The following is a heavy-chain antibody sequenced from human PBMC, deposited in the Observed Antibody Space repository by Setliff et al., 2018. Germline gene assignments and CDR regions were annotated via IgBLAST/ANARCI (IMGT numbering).Heavy chain of an antibody. V-gene: IGHV4-34*01. D-gene: IGHD3-16*02. CDR2: INHSGST. J-gene: IGHJ4*02. CDR3: ARGTGVYDYVWGSYRSLLSWYFDY. CDR1: GGSFTYYY. Sequence: PSETLSLTCLASGGSFTYYYWTWIRQPPGKGLEWIGEINHSGSTNYNPSLKSRVTISVDTSKNQFSLKLSSVTAADTAVYYCARGTGVYDYVWGSYRSLLSWYFDYWGQGTLVTVSS.